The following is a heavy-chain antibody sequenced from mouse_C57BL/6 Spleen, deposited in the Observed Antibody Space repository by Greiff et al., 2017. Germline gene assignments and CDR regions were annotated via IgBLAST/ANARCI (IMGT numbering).Heavy chain of an antibody. CDR3: TYYYGSSYGYWYFDV. V-gene: IGHV1-15*01. CDR1: GYTFTDYE. D-gene: IGHD1-1*01. J-gene: IGHJ1*03. Sequence: VQLQQSGAELVRPGASVTLSCKASGYTFTDYEMHWVKQTPVHGLEWIGAIDPETGGTAYNQKFKGKAILTADKSSSTAYMELRSLTSEDSAVYYCTYYYGSSYGYWYFDVWGTGTTVTVSS. CDR2: IDPETGGT.